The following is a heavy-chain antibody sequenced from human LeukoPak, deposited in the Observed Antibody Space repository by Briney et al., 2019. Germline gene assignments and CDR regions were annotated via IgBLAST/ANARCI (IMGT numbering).Heavy chain of an antibody. CDR3: ARGGSDAAGMDV. CDR1: GFTFSSYS. CDR2: ISSSSSYI. J-gene: IGHJ6*02. Sequence: GGSLRLSCAASGFTFSSYSMNWVRQAPGKGLEWVSSISSSSSYIYYADSVKGRFTISRDNAKNLLYLQMNSLRAEDTAVYYCARGGSDAAGMDVWGQGTTVTVSS. V-gene: IGHV3-21*01. D-gene: IGHD2-15*01.